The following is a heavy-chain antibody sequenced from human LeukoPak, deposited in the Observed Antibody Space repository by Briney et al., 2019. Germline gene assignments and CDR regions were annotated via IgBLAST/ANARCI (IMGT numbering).Heavy chain of an antibody. Sequence: GGSLRLSCLTSGFTFSTNAMSWVRQAPGKGLEWISGISGSGASTYYADSVTGRFTISRDNSRNTLYLQMNSLRAEDTAIYYCAKGYTFGPNWFDPWGQGTLVTVSS. CDR1: GFTFSTNA. CDR2: ISGSGAST. D-gene: IGHD5-18*01. CDR3: AKGYTFGPNWFDP. J-gene: IGHJ5*02. V-gene: IGHV3-23*01.